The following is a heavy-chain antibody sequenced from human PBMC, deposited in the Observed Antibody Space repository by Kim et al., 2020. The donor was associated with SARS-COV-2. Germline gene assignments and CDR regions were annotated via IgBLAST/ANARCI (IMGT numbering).Heavy chain of an antibody. J-gene: IGHJ5*02. CDR3: VGSPGKTASWDT. Sequence: YDVGYGKDRFTISRDNAKNSLFLQMSSLRAEDTAVYYCVGSPGKTASWDTWGQGTLVTVSS. V-gene: IGHV3-7*03.